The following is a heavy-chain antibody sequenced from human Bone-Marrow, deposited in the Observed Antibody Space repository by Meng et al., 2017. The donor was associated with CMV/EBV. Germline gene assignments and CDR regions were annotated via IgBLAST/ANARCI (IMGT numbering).Heavy chain of an antibody. Sequence: ASVKVSCKASGYTFTSYGISWVRQAPGQGLEWMGWIGAYNGNTDYAQKLQGRVTMTTDTSTSTAYMELRSLRSDDTAVYYCARALIGGAAAGSRSWGQGTLVTVSS. CDR2: IGAYNGNT. CDR1: GYTFTSYG. J-gene: IGHJ5*02. CDR3: ARALIGGAAAGSRS. V-gene: IGHV1-18*01. D-gene: IGHD6-13*01.